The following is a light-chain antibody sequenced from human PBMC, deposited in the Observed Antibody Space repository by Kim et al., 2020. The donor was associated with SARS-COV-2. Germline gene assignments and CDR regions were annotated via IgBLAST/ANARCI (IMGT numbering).Light chain of an antibody. CDR2: GAF. CDR3: QQYLNSPLT. CDR1: QSVSGDY. J-gene: IGKJ4*01. V-gene: IGKV3-20*01. Sequence: SPGERATLSCRASQSVSGDYIAWYQQKPGQAPRLLIYGAFSRATGIPDRFSGSVSGTDYTLTISRLEPEDFAVYYCQQYLNSPLTFGGGTKVDIK.